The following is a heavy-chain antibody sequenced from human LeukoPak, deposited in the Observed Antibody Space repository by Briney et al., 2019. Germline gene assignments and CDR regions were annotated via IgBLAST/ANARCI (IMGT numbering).Heavy chain of an antibody. V-gene: IGHV3-74*01. CDR1: GLTVSSYW. CDR2: VKGARTPT. J-gene: IGHJ4*02. Sequence: PGGSLTLSCAASGLTVSSYWTHWARHDPGKGLVWVSHVKGARTPTRYPDSVKRRFTSPRDNAKNTLYLQINSLRAEDTALYYCARVTTSGSYHIDLWGEGTLVSVPS. D-gene: IGHD1-26*01. CDR3: ARVTTSGSYHIDL.